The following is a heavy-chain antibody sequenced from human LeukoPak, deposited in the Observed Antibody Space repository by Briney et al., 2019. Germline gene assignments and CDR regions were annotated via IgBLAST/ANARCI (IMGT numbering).Heavy chain of an antibody. CDR1: GYTFTGYY. CDR3: ARDSTVGIYGDYRVPPDY. J-gene: IGHJ4*02. D-gene: IGHD4-17*01. Sequence: GAPVKVSCKASGYTFTGYYMHWVRQAPGQGLEWMGWINPNSGGTNYAQKFQGRVTMTRDTSISTAYMELSRLRSDDTAVYYCARDSTVGIYGDYRVPPDYWGQGTLVTVSS. V-gene: IGHV1-2*02. CDR2: INPNSGGT.